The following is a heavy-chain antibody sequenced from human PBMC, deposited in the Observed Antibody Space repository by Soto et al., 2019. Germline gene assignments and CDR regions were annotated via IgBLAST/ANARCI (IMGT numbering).Heavy chain of an antibody. CDR3: AEDTYDRWEPPGTI. CDR2: IVVGSGNT. V-gene: IGHV1-58*01. Sequence: VKGSCKAAGFPFTSSAVRWVQQARGQRLEWIGWIVVGSGNTNYAQKFQERVTITRDMSTSTAYMELSSLRSEDTAVYYCAEDTYDRWEPPGTIWGQGTMVTVSS. J-gene: IGHJ3*01. D-gene: IGHD1-26*01. CDR1: GFPFTSSA.